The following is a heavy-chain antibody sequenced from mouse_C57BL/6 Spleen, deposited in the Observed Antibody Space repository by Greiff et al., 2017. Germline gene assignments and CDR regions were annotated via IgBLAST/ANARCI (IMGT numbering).Heavy chain of an antibody. CDR2: IHPNSGST. CDR1: GYTFTSYW. D-gene: IGHD3-3*01. CDR3: ARSGGTWFAY. J-gene: IGHJ3*01. V-gene: IGHV1-64*01. Sequence: VKLQQPGAELVKPGASVTLSCKASGYTFTSYWMHWVKQRPGQGLEWIGMIHPNSGSTNYNEKFKSKATLTVDKSSSTAYMQLSSLTSEDSAVYYCARSGGTWFAYWGQGTLVTVSA.